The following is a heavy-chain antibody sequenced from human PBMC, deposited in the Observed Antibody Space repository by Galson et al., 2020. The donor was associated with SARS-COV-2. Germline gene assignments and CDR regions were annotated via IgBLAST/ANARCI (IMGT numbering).Heavy chain of an antibody. D-gene: IGHD3-22*01. Sequence: GESLKISCTASGFTFGDYAMSWFRQAPGKGLEWVGFIRSKAYGGTTEYAASVKGRFTISRDDSKSIAYLQMNSLKTEDTAVYYCTREDDYYDSSCYYHWGQGTLVTVSS. CDR3: TREDDYYDSSCYYH. V-gene: IGHV3-49*03. CDR1: GFTFGDYA. CDR2: IRSKAYGGTT. J-gene: IGHJ5*02.